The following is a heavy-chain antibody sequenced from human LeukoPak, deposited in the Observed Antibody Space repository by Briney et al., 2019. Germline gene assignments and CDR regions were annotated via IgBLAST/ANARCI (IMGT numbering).Heavy chain of an antibody. V-gene: IGHV3-21*01. Sequence: GGSLRLSCAASGFTFSSYSMNWVRQAPGKGLEWVSSISISSNYIYYADSVKGRFTISRDNAKNSLYLQMNSLRAEDTAVYYCAALLGGPHPGYWGQGTLVTVSS. CDR2: ISISSNYI. J-gene: IGHJ4*02. CDR3: AALLGGPHPGY. CDR1: GFTFSSYS. D-gene: IGHD7-27*01.